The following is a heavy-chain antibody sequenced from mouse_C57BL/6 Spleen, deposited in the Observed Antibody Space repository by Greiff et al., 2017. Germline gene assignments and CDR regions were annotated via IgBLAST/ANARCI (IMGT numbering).Heavy chain of an antibody. V-gene: IGHV1-64*01. CDR2: IHPNSGST. D-gene: IGHD1-1*01. CDR3: ASPLITTVVATPDY. CDR1: GYTFTSYW. J-gene: IGHJ2*01. Sequence: VQLQQPGAELVKPGASVKLSCKASGYTFTSYWMHWVKQRPGQGLEWIGMIHPNSGSTNYNEKFKSKATLTVDKSSSTAYMQLSSLTSEDSAVYYCASPLITTVVATPDYWGQGTTLTVSS.